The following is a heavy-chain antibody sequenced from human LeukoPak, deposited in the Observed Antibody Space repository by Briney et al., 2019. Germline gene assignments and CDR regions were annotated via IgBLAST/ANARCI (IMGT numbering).Heavy chain of an antibody. CDR2: INPDGSIT. CDR3: AQMATPF. Sequence: GGSLRLSCAASGFTFSRYWMHWVRQAPGKGLVWVSRINPDGSITNYADSVKGRFTISRDNAKNTLCLQMNSLRAEDTAVYYCAQMATPFWGQGTLVTVSS. CDR1: GFTFSRYW. J-gene: IGHJ4*02. V-gene: IGHV3-74*01. D-gene: IGHD5-24*01.